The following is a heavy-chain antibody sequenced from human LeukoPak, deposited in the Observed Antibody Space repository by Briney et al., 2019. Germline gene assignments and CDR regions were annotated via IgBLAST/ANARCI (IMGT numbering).Heavy chain of an antibody. V-gene: IGHV4-30-2*01. J-gene: IGHJ4*02. CDR3: ARVRRYCSGGSCYSEFFDY. CDR2: IYHSGST. Sequence: SQTLSLTCAVSGGSISSGGYSWSWIRQPPGKGLEWIGYIYHSGSTYYNPSLKSRVTISVDRSKNQFSLKLSSVTAADTAVYYCARVRRYCSGGSCYSEFFDYWGRGTLVTVSS. CDR1: GGSISSGGYS. D-gene: IGHD2-15*01.